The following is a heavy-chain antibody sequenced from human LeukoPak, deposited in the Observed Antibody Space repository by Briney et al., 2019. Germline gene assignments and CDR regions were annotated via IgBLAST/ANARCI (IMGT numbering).Heavy chain of an antibody. CDR2: ITSSSTYI. Sequence: PGGSLRLSCAASGFTFSSYWMSWVRQAPGKGLEWVSSITSSSTYIYYADSVKGRFTISRDNAKNSLYLQMNSLRAEDTAVYYCARDPYSGGYGDYYYYYMDVWGKGTTVTISS. CDR1: GFTFSSYW. D-gene: IGHD1-26*01. CDR3: ARDPYSGGYGDYYYYYMDV. J-gene: IGHJ6*03. V-gene: IGHV3-21*01.